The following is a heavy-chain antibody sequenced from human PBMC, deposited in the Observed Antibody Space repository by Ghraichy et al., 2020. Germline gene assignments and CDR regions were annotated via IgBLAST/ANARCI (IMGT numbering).Heavy chain of an antibody. V-gene: IGHV4-59*08. CDR2: IYYSGST. J-gene: IGHJ4*02. CDR1: GGSISSYY. CDR3: ARIPYSSSWYYFDY. D-gene: IGHD6-13*01. Sequence: SETLSLTCTVSGGSISSYYWSWIRQPPGKGLEWIGYIYYSGSTNYNPSLKSRVTISVDTSKNQFSLKLSSVTAADTAVYYCARIPYSSSWYYFDYWGQGTLVTVSS.